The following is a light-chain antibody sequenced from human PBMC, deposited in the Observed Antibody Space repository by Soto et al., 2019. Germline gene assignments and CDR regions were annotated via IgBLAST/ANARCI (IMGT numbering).Light chain of an antibody. CDR2: DVI. J-gene: IGLJ7*01. V-gene: IGLV2-8*01. Sequence: QSALTQPPSASGSPGQSVTISCTGTSSDVGSYNFVSWYQHHPGKAPKLILYDVIKRPSGVPDRFSGSKSGNTASLTVSRLQTEDEADYYCSSYGGSNSFILFGGGTQLTVL. CDR3: SSYGGSNSFIL. CDR1: SSDVGSYNF.